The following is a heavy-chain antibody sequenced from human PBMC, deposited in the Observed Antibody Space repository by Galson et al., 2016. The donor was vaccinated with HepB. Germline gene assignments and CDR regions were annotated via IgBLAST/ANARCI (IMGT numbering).Heavy chain of an antibody. CDR1: GYSFTGYF. J-gene: IGHJ4*02. V-gene: IGHV1-2*02. D-gene: IGHD2-15*01. CDR2: IGPGSGDT. CDR3: ERSAWCGIRIDY. Sequence: SVKVSCKASGYSFTGYFLNWVRQAPGQGLEWMGWIGPGSGDTNYAQEFQGRVTITRDRSISTVTMELNRLRADDTAVYYCERSAWCGIRIDYWGQGTQVTVSS.